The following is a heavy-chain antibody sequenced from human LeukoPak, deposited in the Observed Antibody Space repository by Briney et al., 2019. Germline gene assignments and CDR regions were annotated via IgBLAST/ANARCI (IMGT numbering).Heavy chain of an antibody. J-gene: IGHJ6*03. Sequence: GGSLRLSCAASGFPLSSYAMSWVRQGPGKGLEGVAATSSSDPGTYHADSVRGRFTISRDNSKNTLYLQMNSLRAEDTAVYYCAKCSGWFVRGKDYYYYYMDVWGKGTTVTVSS. CDR2: TSSSDPGT. CDR1: GFPLSSYA. V-gene: IGHV3-23*01. D-gene: IGHD6-19*01. CDR3: AKCSGWFVRGKDYYYYYMDV.